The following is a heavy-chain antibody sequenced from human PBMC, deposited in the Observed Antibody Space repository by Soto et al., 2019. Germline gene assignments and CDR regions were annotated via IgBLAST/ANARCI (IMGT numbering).Heavy chain of an antibody. D-gene: IGHD3-16*01. J-gene: IGHJ4*02. CDR3: AREMSTIRGSPFVY. CDR1: GYPFTSYY. V-gene: IGHV1-46*01. CDR2: INTSDGST. Sequence: QVQLVQSGAEVKKPGASVKVSCKASGYPFTSYYVHWVRQAPGQGLEWMGFINTSDGSTSYTQKFEGRVTMTRDTSTGTVYMEVSSLRSEDTAVYYCAREMSTIRGSPFVYWGQRTLVTVSS.